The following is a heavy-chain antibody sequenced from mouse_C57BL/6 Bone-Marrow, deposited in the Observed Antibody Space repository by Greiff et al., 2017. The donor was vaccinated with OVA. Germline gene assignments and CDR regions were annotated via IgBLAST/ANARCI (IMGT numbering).Heavy chain of an antibody. CDR2: IRNKANGYTT. CDR3: ARYIPPKVMDY. CDR1: GFTFTDYY. J-gene: IGHJ4*01. D-gene: IGHD1-3*01. Sequence: EVMLVESGGGLVQPGGSLSLSCAASGFTFTDYYMSWVRQPPGKALEWLGFIRNKANGYTTEYSASVKGRFTISRDNSQSILYLQMNALRAEDSATCYCARYIPPKVMDYWGQGTSVTVSS. V-gene: IGHV7-3*01.